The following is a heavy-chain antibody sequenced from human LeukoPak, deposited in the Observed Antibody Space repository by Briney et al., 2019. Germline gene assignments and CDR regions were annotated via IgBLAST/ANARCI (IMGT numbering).Heavy chain of an antibody. Sequence: GGSLRLSRAASGFTFSSYAMSWVRQAPGKGLEWVSAISGSGGSTYYADSVKGRFTISRDNSKNTLYLQMNSLRAEDTAVYYCAKARSRWEPNAYYFDCWGQGTLVTVSS. CDR3: AKARSRWEPNAYYFDC. CDR1: GFTFSSYA. V-gene: IGHV3-23*01. J-gene: IGHJ4*02. CDR2: ISGSGGST. D-gene: IGHD1-26*01.